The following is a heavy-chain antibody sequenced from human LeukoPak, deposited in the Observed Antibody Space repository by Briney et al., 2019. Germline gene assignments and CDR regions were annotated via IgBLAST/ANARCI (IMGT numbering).Heavy chain of an antibody. V-gene: IGHV4-59*11. CDR2: IYYSGST. J-gene: IGHJ6*03. CDR3: ARVRYYYMDV. CDR1: GGSISSHY. Sequence: PSETLSLTCTVSGGSISSHYWNWIRQPPGKGLEWIGYIYYSGSTNYNPSLKSRVTISVDTSKNQFSLKLSSVTAADTAVYYCARVRYYYMDVWGKGTTVTVSS.